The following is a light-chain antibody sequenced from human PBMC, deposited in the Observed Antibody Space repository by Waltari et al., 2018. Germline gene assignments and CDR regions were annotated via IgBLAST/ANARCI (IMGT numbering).Light chain of an antibody. CDR3: QQYDDWPLT. J-gene: IGKJ3*01. CDR2: RAS. V-gene: IGKV3-15*01. Sequence: EIVMTQSPATLSVSTGERATFSCRASQSISDNLAWYQQKPGQAPRLLIFRASTRATDIPARFSGSGSGTEFTLTISSLQSEDFAVYYCQQYDDWPLTFGPGTKVDF. CDR1: QSISDN.